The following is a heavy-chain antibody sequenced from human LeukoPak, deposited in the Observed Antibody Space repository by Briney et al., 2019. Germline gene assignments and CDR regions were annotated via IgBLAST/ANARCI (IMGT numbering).Heavy chain of an antibody. Sequence: ASVKVSCKASGYTFINYGIAWVRQAPGQGLEWMGWISANNGNTNYAQKLQGRVTMTTDTSSSTAYMELRSLRSDDTAVYYCARDYYDSSGYRQNYFDYWGQGTLVTVSS. CDR1: GYTFINYG. D-gene: IGHD3-22*01. CDR2: ISANNGNT. V-gene: IGHV1-18*01. CDR3: ARDYYDSSGYRQNYFDY. J-gene: IGHJ4*02.